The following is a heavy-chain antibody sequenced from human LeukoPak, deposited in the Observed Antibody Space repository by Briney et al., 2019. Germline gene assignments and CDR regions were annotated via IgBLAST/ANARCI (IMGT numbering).Heavy chain of an antibody. CDR1: GGSISSYY. J-gene: IGHJ5*02. D-gene: IGHD3-3*01. CDR3: ARVAFGVTDP. CDR2: IYYGGST. V-gene: IGHV4-59*01. Sequence: SSETLSLTCTVSGGSISSYYWSWIRQSPGKGLEWIGFIYYGGSTTYNPSLKSRVTISVDTSKNQFSLKLSSVTAADTAVYYCARVAFGVTDPWGQGTLVTVAS.